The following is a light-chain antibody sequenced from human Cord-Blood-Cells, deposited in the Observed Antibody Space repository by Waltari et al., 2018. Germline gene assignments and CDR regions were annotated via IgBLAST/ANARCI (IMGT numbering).Light chain of an antibody. CDR1: SSGVGSYNL. J-gene: IGLJ1*01. Sequence: QSALTQPASVSGSPGHSITISCTGTSSGVGSYNLVSWYQQPPGKAPNLMIYEGSKRPSGVSHRFSGSKSGNTASLTISGLQAEDEADYYCCSYAGSSTYVFGTGTKVTVL. CDR3: CSYAGSSTYV. V-gene: IGLV2-23*01. CDR2: EGS.